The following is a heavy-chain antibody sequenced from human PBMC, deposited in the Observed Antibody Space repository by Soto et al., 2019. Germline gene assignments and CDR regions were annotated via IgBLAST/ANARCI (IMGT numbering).Heavy chain of an antibody. CDR2: SSGSGGGT. D-gene: IGHD6-25*01. J-gene: IGHJ4*02. CDR3: AKDSSGRLDY. CDR1: GFTFSIYA. Sequence: ESGGGLVQPGGSLRLSCAASGFTFSIYAMSWVRQAPGKGLEWVSTSSGSGGGTYYADSVKGRFTISRDNSKNTLYLQMNSLRAEDTAVYYCAKDSSGRLDYWGQGTLVTVSS. V-gene: IGHV3-23*01.